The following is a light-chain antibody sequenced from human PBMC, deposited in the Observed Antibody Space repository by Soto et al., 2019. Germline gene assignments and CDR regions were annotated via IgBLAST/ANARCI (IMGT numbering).Light chain of an antibody. CDR3: QPYASPWT. CDR2: DAS. V-gene: IGKV1-5*01. Sequence: DIQMTQSPSTLSASVGDRVTISCRASQSIDSWLAWYQQEPGKAPKLLIYDASRLGSGVPPRFSGSGSGTEFTLTINSLQPDDFATYFCQPYASPWTLGQRTKVEIK. CDR1: QSIDSW. J-gene: IGKJ1*01.